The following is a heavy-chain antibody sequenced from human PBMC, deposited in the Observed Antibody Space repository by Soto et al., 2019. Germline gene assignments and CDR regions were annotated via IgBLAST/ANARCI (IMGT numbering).Heavy chain of an antibody. V-gene: IGHV3-9*01. CDR2: INWNGDAT. D-gene: IGHD3-10*01. CDR3: ANLPLYGSGFDC. J-gene: IGHJ4*02. CDR1: GFTFDDYA. Sequence: EVQLVESGGGLVQPGRSLRLSCAASGFTFDDYAIHWVRQAPGKGLEWVSGINWNGDATGYADSVKGRFTISRDNAKNSLYLPMNSLTTEDTAVYYCANLPLYGSGFDCWGQGTLVTFSS.